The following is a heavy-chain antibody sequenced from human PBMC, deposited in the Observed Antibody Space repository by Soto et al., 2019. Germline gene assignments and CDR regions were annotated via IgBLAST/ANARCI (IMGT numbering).Heavy chain of an antibody. J-gene: IGHJ4*02. Sequence: GGSLRLSCAASGFTVSSNYMSWVRQAPGKGLEWVSVIYSGGSTYYADSVKGRFTISRDNSKNTLYLQMNSLRAEDTAVYYCARDLEYTIFGVVIIARRIKITFGGVIVHLDYWGQGTLVTVSS. CDR2: IYSGGST. V-gene: IGHV3-53*01. CDR3: ARDLEYTIFGVVIIARRIKITFGGVIVHLDY. CDR1: GFTVSSNY. D-gene: IGHD3-16*02.